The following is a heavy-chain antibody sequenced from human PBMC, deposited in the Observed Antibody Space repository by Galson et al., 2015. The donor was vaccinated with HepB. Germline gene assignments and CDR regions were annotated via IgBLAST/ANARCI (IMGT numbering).Heavy chain of an antibody. Sequence: SVKVSCKASGYTFTTYAISWVRQAPGQGLEWMGWIKIYNGNTNSAQRFQGRVTLTADTSTTTAYMELSSLTSDDTAIYYCARDGSGSYYPTPRLDSWGQGTLVTVSS. D-gene: IGHD1-26*01. CDR2: IKIYNGNT. J-gene: IGHJ5*01. V-gene: IGHV1-18*04. CDR1: GYTFTTYA. CDR3: ARDGSGSYYPTPRLDS.